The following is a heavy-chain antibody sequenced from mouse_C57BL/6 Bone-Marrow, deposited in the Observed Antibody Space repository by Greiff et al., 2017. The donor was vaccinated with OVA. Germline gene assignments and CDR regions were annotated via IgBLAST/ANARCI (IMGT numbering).Heavy chain of an antibody. CDR1: GFTFSSYA. D-gene: IGHD1-1*01. V-gene: IGHV5-4*01. CDR3: ARDLYYYGSSYWYFDV. Sequence: DVKLVESGGGLVKPGGSLKLSCAASGFTFSSYAMSWVRQTPEKRLEWVATISDGGSYTYYPDNVKGRFTISRDNAKNNLYLQMSHLKSEDTAMYYGARDLYYYGSSYWYFDVWGTGTTVTVSS. J-gene: IGHJ1*03. CDR2: ISDGGSYT.